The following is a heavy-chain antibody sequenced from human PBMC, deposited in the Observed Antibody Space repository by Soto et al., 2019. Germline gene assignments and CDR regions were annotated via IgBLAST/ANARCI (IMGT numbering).Heavy chain of an antibody. CDR2: ISYDGSNK. CDR3: ARDED. J-gene: IGHJ4*02. CDR1: GFTFSSYA. V-gene: IGHV3-30-3*01. Sequence: QVQLVESGGGVVQPGRSLRLSCAASGFTFSSYAMHWVRQAPGKGLEWVAVISYDGSNKYYADSVKGRFTISRDNSKNTLYLQMNSLRAEDTAVYYCARDEDWGQGTLVTFSS.